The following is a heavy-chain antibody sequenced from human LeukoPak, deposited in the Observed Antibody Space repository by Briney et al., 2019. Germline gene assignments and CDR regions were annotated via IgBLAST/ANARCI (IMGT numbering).Heavy chain of an antibody. Sequence: PGGSLRLSCAASGFIFSDYDMTWVRQAPGKGLEWISYIRSSSEIIYYAVSVRGRFIISRDNAKNSLYLQMNNLRSEDTAVYYCARYVTRPAGPNLDYWGQGTLVTVSA. CDR3: ARYVTRPAGPNLDY. V-gene: IGHV3-48*01. CDR2: IRSSSEII. D-gene: IGHD1-14*01. CDR1: GFIFSDYD. J-gene: IGHJ4*02.